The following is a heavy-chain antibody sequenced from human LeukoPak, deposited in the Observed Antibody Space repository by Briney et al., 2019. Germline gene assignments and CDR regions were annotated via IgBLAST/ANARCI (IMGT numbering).Heavy chain of an antibody. CDR3: ARDPYDDYDY. CDR1: GFTFSTYT. V-gene: IGHV3-21*01. CDR2: ISSSSGYI. J-gene: IGHJ4*02. D-gene: IGHD4-17*01. Sequence: GRSLRFSCAASGFTFSTYTMNWVRQAPGKGLEWVSSISSSSGYIYYAYSVKGRFTISRDNAKSSLSLQMNSLRAEDTAVYYCARDPYDDYDYWGQGILVTVSS.